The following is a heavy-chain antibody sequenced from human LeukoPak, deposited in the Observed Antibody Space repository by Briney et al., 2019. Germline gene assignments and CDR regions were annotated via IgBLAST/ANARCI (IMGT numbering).Heavy chain of an antibody. Sequence: SETLSLTCTVSGGSISSYYWSWIRQPPGKGLEWIGYIYHSGSTNYNPSLKSRVTISVDTSKNQFSLKLSSVTAADTAVYYCARGSDYYYYMDVWGKGTTVTISS. CDR2: IYHSGST. D-gene: IGHD3-3*01. CDR1: GGSISSYY. V-gene: IGHV4-59*01. CDR3: ARGSDYYYYMDV. J-gene: IGHJ6*03.